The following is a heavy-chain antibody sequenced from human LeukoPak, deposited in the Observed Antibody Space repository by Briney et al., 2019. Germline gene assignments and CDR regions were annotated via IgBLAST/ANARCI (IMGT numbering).Heavy chain of an antibody. CDR1: GYTFTGYY. CDR2: INPNSGGT. J-gene: IGHJ5*02. CDR3: ARDPGMYDSSENWFDP. Sequence: ASVKVSCKASGYTFTGYYMHWVRQAPGQGLEWMGWINPNSGGTNYAQKFQGRVTMTRDTSISTAYMELSRLRSDDTAAYYCARDPGMYDSSENWFDPWGQGTLVTVSS. V-gene: IGHV1-2*02. D-gene: IGHD3-22*01.